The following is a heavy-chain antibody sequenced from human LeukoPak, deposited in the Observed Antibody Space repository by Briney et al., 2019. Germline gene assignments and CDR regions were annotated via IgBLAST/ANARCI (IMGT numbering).Heavy chain of an antibody. Sequence: GGSLRLSCAASGFTLTDYGVSWVRQAPGKGLEWVSCITGSSGSTYYADSVKGRFTISRDNSKNTLYLQMNSLRADDTAIYYCAKDYRYCTSTSCYGDDAFDIWGQGTMVSVSS. CDR1: GFTLTDYG. CDR2: ITGSSGST. D-gene: IGHD2-2*01. CDR3: AKDYRYCTSTSCYGDDAFDI. V-gene: IGHV3-23*01. J-gene: IGHJ3*02.